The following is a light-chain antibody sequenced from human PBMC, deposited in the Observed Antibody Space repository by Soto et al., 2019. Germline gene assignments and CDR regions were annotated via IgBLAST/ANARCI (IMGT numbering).Light chain of an antibody. J-gene: IGKJ1*01. CDR1: QSVLYSSNNKNY. V-gene: IGKV4-1*01. CDR3: QEYYSIPPT. Sequence: DIVMTQSPDSLAVSLGERATINCKSSQSVLYSSNNKNYLAWYQQKPGQPPKLLIYWASTRESGVPDRFSGGGSGTDFTLTVSSLQAEDVAVYYCQEYYSIPPTFGQGTKVEIK. CDR2: WAS.